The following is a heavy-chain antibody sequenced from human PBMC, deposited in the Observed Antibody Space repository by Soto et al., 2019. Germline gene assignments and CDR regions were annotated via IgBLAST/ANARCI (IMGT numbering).Heavy chain of an antibody. CDR2: IYSGGST. D-gene: IGHD6-19*01. Sequence: GGSLRLSCAASGFTVSSNYMSWVRQAPGKGLEWVSVIYSGGSTYYADSVKGRFTISRDNSKNTLYLQMNSLRAEDTAVYYCARDLRSSGWYSFDYWGQGNLVTVSS. CDR3: ARDLRSSGWYSFDY. J-gene: IGHJ4*02. V-gene: IGHV3-66*01. CDR1: GFTVSSNY.